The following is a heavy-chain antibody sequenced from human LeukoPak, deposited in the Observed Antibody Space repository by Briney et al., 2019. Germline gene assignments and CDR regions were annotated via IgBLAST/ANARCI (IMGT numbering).Heavy chain of an antibody. D-gene: IGHD3-10*01. V-gene: IGHV3-7*01. CDR3: ARGGMVRGVNFDY. Sequence: PGGSLRLSCAASGFNFRSYWMSWVRQAPGKGLEWVANIRKDGGEEYYVDSVKGRFTISRDNAKNSLYLQMDSLRAEDTAVYYCARGGMVRGVNFDYWGQGTLVTVSS. J-gene: IGHJ4*02. CDR1: GFNFRSYW. CDR2: IRKDGGEE.